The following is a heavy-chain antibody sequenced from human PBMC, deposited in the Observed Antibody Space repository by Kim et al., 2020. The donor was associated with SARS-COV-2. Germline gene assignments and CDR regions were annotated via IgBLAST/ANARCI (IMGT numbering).Heavy chain of an antibody. J-gene: IGHJ6*02. CDR2: EK. CDR3: ARGYLYGMDV. D-gene: IGHD1-1*01. Sequence: EKYYVDSVKGRFPISRDNAKNSLSLEMNSLRAEDTAVYYCARGYLYGMDVWGQGTTVTVSS. V-gene: IGHV3-7*03.